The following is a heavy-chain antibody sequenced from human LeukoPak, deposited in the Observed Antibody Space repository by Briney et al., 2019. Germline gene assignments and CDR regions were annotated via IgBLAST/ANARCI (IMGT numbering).Heavy chain of an antibody. CDR2: IIPIFGTA. D-gene: IGHD1-26*01. V-gene: IGHV1-69*13. CDR1: GGTFSSYA. J-gene: IGHJ5*02. Sequence: GASVKVSCKASGGTFSSYAISWVRQAPGQGLEWMGGIIPIFGTANYAQKFQGRVTITADESTSTAYMELSSLRSEDTAVYYCARDPVGATPPNWFDPWGQGTLVTVSS. CDR3: ARDPVGATPPNWFDP.